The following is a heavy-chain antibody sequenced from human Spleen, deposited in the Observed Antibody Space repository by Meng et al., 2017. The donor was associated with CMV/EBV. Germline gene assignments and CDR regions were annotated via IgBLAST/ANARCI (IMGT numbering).Heavy chain of an antibody. V-gene: IGHV3-30*04. J-gene: IGHJ6*02. Sequence: GGSLRLSCAASGFTFSSYAMHWVRQAPGKGLEWVAVISYDGSNKYYADSVKGRFTISRDNSKNTLYLQMNSLRAEDTAVYYCARDRVMDYSNRLAYYYYGMDVWGQGTTVTVSS. D-gene: IGHD4-11*01. CDR1: GFTFSSYA. CDR3: ARDRVMDYSNRLAYYYYGMDV. CDR2: ISYDGSNK.